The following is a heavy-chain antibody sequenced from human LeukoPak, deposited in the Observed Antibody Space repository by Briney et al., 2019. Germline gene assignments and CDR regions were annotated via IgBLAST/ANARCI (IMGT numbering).Heavy chain of an antibody. D-gene: IGHD3-22*01. Sequence: ASVKVSCKASGYTFTSYDINWVRQATGQGLEWMGWMNPNSGNTGYAQKFQGRVTITRNTSISTAYMELSSLRSEDTAVYYCARDKITMIHPDDAFDIWGQGTMVTVSS. CDR3: ARDKITMIHPDDAFDI. J-gene: IGHJ3*02. V-gene: IGHV1-8*03. CDR2: MNPNSGNT. CDR1: GYTFTSYD.